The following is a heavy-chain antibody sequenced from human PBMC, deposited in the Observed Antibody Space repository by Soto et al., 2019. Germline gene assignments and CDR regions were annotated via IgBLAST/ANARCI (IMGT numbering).Heavy chain of an antibody. CDR3: ARGRAQCDY. J-gene: IGHJ4*02. V-gene: IGHV4-34*01. Sequence: SETLSLTCAVYGGSFSGYYWSWIRQPPGKGLEWIGEINHSGSTNYNPSLKSRVTLSVDTSKNQFSLKLSSVTAADTAVYYCARGRAQCDYWGQGTLVTVSS. CDR1: GGSFSGYY. CDR2: INHSGST.